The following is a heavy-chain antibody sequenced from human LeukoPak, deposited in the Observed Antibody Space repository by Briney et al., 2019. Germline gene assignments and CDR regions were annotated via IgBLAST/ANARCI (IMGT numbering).Heavy chain of an antibody. Sequence: PGGSLRLSCAASGFTFSSYAMSWVRQAPGKGLEWVSAISGNGGSTYYADSVKGRFTISRDNSKNTLYLQMNSLRAEDTAVYYCARDRSYYDSSGKLDYWGQGTLVTVSS. D-gene: IGHD3-22*01. CDR3: ARDRSYYDSSGKLDY. J-gene: IGHJ4*02. V-gene: IGHV3-23*01. CDR2: ISGNGGST. CDR1: GFTFSSYA.